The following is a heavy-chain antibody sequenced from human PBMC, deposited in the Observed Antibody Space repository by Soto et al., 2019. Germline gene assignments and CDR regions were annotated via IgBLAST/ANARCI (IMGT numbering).Heavy chain of an antibody. CDR1: GFTFSSYA. V-gene: IGHV3-30-3*01. J-gene: IGHJ4*02. CDR2: ISYDGSNK. Sequence: ESGGGVVQPGRSLRLSCAASGFTFSSYAMHWVRQAPGKGLEWVAVISYDGSNKYYADSVKGRFTISRDNSKNTLYLQMNSLRAEDTAVYYCARDPYYYDSSGYPSFDYWGQGTLVTVSS. CDR3: ARDPYYYDSSGYPSFDY. D-gene: IGHD3-22*01.